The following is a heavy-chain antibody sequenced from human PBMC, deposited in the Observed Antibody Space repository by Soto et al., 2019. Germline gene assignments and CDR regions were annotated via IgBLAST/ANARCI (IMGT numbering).Heavy chain of an antibody. V-gene: IGHV1-69*12. D-gene: IGHD3-22*01. CDR2: IIPFFGTA. J-gene: IGHJ5*02. CDR3: ARPTRYYYDSSGQSAWFDP. Sequence: QVQLVQSGAEVKKPGSSVKVSCKASGGTFSSYAISWVRQAPGQGLEWMGGIIPFFGTANYAQKFQGRVPIIADESTSTAYMELSSLRSEDTAVYYCARPTRYYYDSSGQSAWFDPWGQGTLVTVSS. CDR1: GGTFSSYA.